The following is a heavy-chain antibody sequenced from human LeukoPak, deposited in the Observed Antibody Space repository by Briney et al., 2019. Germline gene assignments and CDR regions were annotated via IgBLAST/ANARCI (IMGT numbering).Heavy chain of an antibody. V-gene: IGHV3-9*03. D-gene: IGHD4-17*01. Sequence: GGSLRLSCAASGFTFDDYAMHWVRQAPGKGLEWVSGISWNSGSIGYADSVKGRFTISRDNAKNSLYLQMNSLRAEDMALYYCAKDILAVTTPRGYFDYWGQGTLVTVSS. CDR2: ISWNSGSI. J-gene: IGHJ4*02. CDR1: GFTFDDYA. CDR3: AKDILAVTTPRGYFDY.